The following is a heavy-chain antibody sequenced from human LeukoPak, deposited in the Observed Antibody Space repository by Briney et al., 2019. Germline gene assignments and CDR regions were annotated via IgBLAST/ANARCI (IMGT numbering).Heavy chain of an antibody. CDR1: RFTFSSYA. D-gene: IGHD3-10*01. CDR2: ISGSGGST. CDR3: AKAAPCNAHLLWFGEPNWFDP. V-gene: IGHV3-23*01. J-gene: IGHJ5*02. Sequence: GGYLRLSCAASRFTFSSYAMGWVRQAPGKELEWVSVISGSGGSTYYADSVKGRFTTSRDNSKNTLYLQMNSLRAEDTAVYYCAKAAPCNAHLLWFGEPNWFDPWGQGTLVTVSS.